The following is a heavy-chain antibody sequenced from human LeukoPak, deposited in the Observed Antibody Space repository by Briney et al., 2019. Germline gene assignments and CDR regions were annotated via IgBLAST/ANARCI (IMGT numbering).Heavy chain of an antibody. CDR2: ISWNSGSI. J-gene: IGHJ4*02. Sequence: PGGSLRLSCAASGFTFSSYEMNWARHAPGKGLEWVSGISWNSGSIGYADSVKGRFTISRDNAKNSLYLQMNSLRAEDMALYYCAKGSAYDFWSGYLDYWGQGTLVTVSS. CDR1: GFTFSSYE. D-gene: IGHD3-3*01. V-gene: IGHV3-9*03. CDR3: AKGSAYDFWSGYLDY.